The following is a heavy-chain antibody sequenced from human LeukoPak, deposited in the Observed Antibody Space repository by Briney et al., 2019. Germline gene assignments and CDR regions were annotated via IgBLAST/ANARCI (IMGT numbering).Heavy chain of an antibody. CDR2: IYTSGST. Sequence: SETLSLTCTVSGGSFSSYYWNWIRQPAGKGLEWIGRIYTSGSTNYNPSLKSRDTMSVDTSKSQFSLKLNSVTAADTAVYYCARDGEGDEGWDYWGQGTLVTVSS. J-gene: IGHJ4*02. CDR3: ARDGEGDEGWDY. CDR1: GGSFSSYY. D-gene: IGHD7-27*01. V-gene: IGHV4-4*07.